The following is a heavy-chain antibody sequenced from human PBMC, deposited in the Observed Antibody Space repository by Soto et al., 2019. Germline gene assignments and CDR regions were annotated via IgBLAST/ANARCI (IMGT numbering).Heavy chain of an antibody. CDR2: ISYDGSKK. V-gene: IGHV3-30*03. CDR3: ARDRHSSSWWCCGYYYYGMDV. Sequence: QVQLVESGGGVVQPGRSLRLSCAASGFTFSSCGMHWVRQAPGKGLEWVAHISYDGSKKYYADSVKGRFTISRDNSKNSLYVQMSRLRAEDTAVYYCARDRHSSSWWCCGYYYYGMDVWGQGTTVTVSS. CDR1: GFTFSSCG. J-gene: IGHJ6*02. D-gene: IGHD6-13*01.